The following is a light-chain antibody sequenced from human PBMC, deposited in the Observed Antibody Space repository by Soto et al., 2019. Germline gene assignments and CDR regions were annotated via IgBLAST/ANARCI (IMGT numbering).Light chain of an antibody. V-gene: IGLV1-40*01. CDR2: GNS. J-gene: IGLJ1*01. CDR1: SSNIGAGYD. CDR3: QSYDSSLSGYV. Sequence: QSVLTQPPSVSGAPGQRVTISCTGSSSNIGAGYDVHWYQQLPGTAPKLLIYGNSNRPAGVPDRFSCSKSGTSVSLAITGLQAEDEADYYCQSYDSSLSGYVFGTGTKLTVL.